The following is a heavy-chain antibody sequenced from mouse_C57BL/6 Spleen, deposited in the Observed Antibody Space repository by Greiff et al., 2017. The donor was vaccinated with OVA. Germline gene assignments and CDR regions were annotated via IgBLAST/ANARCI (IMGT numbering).Heavy chain of an antibody. CDR3: ARFGVTTRDYYAMDY. D-gene: IGHD2-2*01. J-gene: IGHJ4*01. Sequence: VKLQQPGAELVKPGASVKLSCKASGYTFTSYWMHWVKQRPGQGLEWIGMIHPNSGSTNYNEKFKSKATLTVDKSSSTAYMQLSSLTSEDSAVYYCARFGVTTRDYYAMDYWGQGTSVTVSS. V-gene: IGHV1-64*01. CDR2: IHPNSGST. CDR1: GYTFTSYW.